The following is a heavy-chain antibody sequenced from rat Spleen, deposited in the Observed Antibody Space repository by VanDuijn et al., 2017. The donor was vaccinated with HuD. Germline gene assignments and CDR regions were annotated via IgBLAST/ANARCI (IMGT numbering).Heavy chain of an antibody. CDR2: ISYEGSST. CDR1: GFTFSDYY. CDR3: TRGQADY. J-gene: IGHJ2*01. V-gene: IGHV5-22*01. Sequence: EVRLVASGGGLVQPGSPLKLSCAASGFTFSDYYMAWVRQAPKKGLEWVASISYEGSSTYYGNSVKGRFTISRDNAKSTLYLQMNSLRSEDTATYYCTRGQADYWGQGVMVTVSS.